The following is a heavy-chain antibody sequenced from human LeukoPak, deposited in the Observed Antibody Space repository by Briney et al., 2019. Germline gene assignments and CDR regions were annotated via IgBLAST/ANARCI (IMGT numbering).Heavy chain of an antibody. Sequence: ASVKVSCKASGYTFTGYYMHWVRQAPGQGLEWMGRINPNSGDTNCAQKFQGRVTMTRDTSISTVYMDLSGLTSDDTAVYYCARAVDGDHFDYWGQGTVVTVSS. CDR3: ARAVDGDHFDY. V-gene: IGHV1-2*06. CDR1: GYTFTGYY. CDR2: INPNSGDT. J-gene: IGHJ4*02.